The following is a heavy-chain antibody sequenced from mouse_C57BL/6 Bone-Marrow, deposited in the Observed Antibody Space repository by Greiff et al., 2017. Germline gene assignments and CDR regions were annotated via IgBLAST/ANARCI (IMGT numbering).Heavy chain of an antibody. D-gene: IGHD1-1*01. CDR1: GYTFTSYD. J-gene: IGHJ1*03. Sequence: QVQLKQSGPELVKPGASVKLSCKASGYTFTSYDINWVKQRPGQGLEWIGWIYPSDGSTKYNEKFKGKATLTVDTSSSTAYMELHSLTSADSAVYVGAGDYGNSYWYFGVWGTGTTVTVSA. CDR3: AGDYGNSYWYFGV. V-gene: IGHV1-85*01. CDR2: IYPSDGST.